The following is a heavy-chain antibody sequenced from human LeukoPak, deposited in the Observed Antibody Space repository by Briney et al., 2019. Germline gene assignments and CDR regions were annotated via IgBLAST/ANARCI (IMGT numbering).Heavy chain of an antibody. CDR3: ARDLVGIAAAGYFQH. CDR1: GYTFTGYY. Sequence: ASVKVSCKASGYTFTGYYMHGVRQAPGQGLEWMGWINPNSGGTNYAQKFQGRVTMTRDTSISTAYMELSRLRSDDTAVYYCARDLVGIAAAGYFQHWGQGTLVTVSS. D-gene: IGHD6-13*01. J-gene: IGHJ1*01. CDR2: INPNSGGT. V-gene: IGHV1-2*02.